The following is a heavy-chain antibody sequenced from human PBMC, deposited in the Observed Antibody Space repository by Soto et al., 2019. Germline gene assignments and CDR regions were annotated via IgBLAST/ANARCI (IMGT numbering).Heavy chain of an antibody. V-gene: IGHV3-30*18. D-gene: IGHD6-19*01. CDR1: GFTFSDYA. Sequence: VQLVESGGGVVQPGRSLRLSCAASGFTFSDYAMHWVRQAPGKGLEWVAVVSHDGRNTHYADSVKGRFTISRDSSKNXVSLEMTXXXAXXTAVYYCAKGGRXXLVTSDFNYWGQGALVTVSS. J-gene: IGHJ4*02. CDR3: AKGGRXXLVTSDFNY. CDR2: VSHDGRNT.